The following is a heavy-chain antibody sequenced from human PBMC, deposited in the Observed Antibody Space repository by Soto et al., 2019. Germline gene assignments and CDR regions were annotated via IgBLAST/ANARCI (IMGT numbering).Heavy chain of an antibody. Sequence: LSETLSLTCTVSGGSIISYYWSWIRQPPGKGLEWIGYIYYSGSTNYNPSLKSRVTISVDTSKNQFSLKLSSVTAADTAVYYCARRYSSAFDIWGQGTMVTVSS. D-gene: IGHD6-13*01. CDR3: ARRYSSAFDI. J-gene: IGHJ3*02. CDR2: IYYSGST. V-gene: IGHV4-59*08. CDR1: GGSIISYY.